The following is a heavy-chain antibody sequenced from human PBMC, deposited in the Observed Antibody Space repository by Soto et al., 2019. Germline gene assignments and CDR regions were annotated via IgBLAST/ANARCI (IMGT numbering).Heavy chain of an antibody. V-gene: IGHV1-3*01. Sequence: GASVKVSCKASGYTFTSYAMHWVRQAPGQRLEWMGWINAGNGNTKYSQKFQGRVTITADKSTSTAYMELSSLRSEDTAVYYCASHSLVPVTAIAAPYYFDYWGQGTLVTVSS. D-gene: IGHD2-21*02. J-gene: IGHJ4*02. CDR1: GYTFTSYA. CDR3: ASHSLVPVTAIAAPYYFDY. CDR2: INAGNGNT.